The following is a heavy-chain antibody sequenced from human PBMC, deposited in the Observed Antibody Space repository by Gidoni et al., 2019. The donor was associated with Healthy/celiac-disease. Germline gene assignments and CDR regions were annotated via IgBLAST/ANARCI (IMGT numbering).Heavy chain of an antibody. CDR3: ARDRGSSGWYPGGGTEYYFDY. J-gene: IGHJ4*02. V-gene: IGHV3-11*06. CDR2: ISSSSSDT. CDR1: GFPFSDYY. D-gene: IGHD6-19*01. Sequence: QVPLVESGGGLVKPGGSLRLSCAASGFPFSDYYMSWSRQAPGKGLEWVSYISSSSSDTNYADSVKGRFTISRDNAKNSLYLQMNSLRAEDTAVYYCARDRGSSGWYPGGGTEYYFDYWGQGTLVTVSS.